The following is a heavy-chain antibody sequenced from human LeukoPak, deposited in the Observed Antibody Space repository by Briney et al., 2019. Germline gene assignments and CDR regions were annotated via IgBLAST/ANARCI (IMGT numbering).Heavy chain of an antibody. CDR2: INHSGST. CDR3: ARHSTMVRGVPRYYFDY. D-gene: IGHD3-10*01. Sequence: SEALSLTCAVYGGSFSGYYWSWIRQPPGKGLEWIGEINHSGSTNYNPSLKSRVTISVDTSKNQFSLKLSSVTAADTAVYYCARHSTMVRGVPRYYFDYWGQGTLVTVSS. J-gene: IGHJ4*02. V-gene: IGHV4-34*01. CDR1: GGSFSGYY.